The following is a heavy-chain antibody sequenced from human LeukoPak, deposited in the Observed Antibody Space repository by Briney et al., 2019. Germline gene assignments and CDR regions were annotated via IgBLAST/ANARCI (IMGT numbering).Heavy chain of an antibody. V-gene: IGHV1-18*01. CDR3: ARDSSSSSAYNWFDP. CDR1: GYTFTSYG. J-gene: IGHJ5*02. D-gene: IGHD6-13*01. Sequence: ASVKVSCKASGYTFTSYGISWVRQAPGQGLEWMGWISAYNGNTNYAQKLQGRVTMTTDTSTSTAYMELRSLRSDDTAVYYCARDSSSSSAYNWFDPWGQGTLVTVSS. CDR2: ISAYNGNT.